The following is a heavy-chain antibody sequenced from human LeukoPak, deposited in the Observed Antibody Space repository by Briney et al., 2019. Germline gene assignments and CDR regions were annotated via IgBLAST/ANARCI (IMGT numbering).Heavy chain of an antibody. CDR1: GFTFSNAW. V-gene: IGHV3-15*01. Sequence: GGSLRLSCAASGFTFSNAWMSWVRQAPGKGLEWVGCIKSKTDGGTTDYAAPVKGRFTISRDDSKNTLYLQMNSLKTEDTAVYYCTAWGITMVRGDLFDYWGQGTLVTVSP. J-gene: IGHJ4*02. CDR3: TAWGITMVRGDLFDY. D-gene: IGHD3-10*01. CDR2: IKSKTDGGTT.